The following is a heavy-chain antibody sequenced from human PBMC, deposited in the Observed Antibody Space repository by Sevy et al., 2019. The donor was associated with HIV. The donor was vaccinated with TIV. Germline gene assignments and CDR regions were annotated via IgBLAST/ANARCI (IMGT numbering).Heavy chain of an antibody. V-gene: IGHV3-23*01. Sequence: GESLKISCVASGFNLSNSAMSWVRQAPGKGLEWVSTIASTGLYTVYVGSVKGRFTISRDTSKAILYLQMDSLRAEDTALYYCARGWPIHFWGQGTLVTVSS. D-gene: IGHD3-3*02. CDR3: ARGWPIHF. J-gene: IGHJ4*02. CDR1: GFNLSNSA. CDR2: IASTGLYT.